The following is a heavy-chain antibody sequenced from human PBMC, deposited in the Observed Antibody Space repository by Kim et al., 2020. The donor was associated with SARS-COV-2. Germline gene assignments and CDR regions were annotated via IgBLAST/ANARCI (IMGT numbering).Heavy chain of an antibody. J-gene: IGHJ4*02. V-gene: IGHV3-9*01. Sequence: YVDSVRGRFTISRDNAKNSLYLQMNNLRTEDTALYYCEKKYTNSLYYFDYWGQGTLVTVSS. D-gene: IGHD3-16*01. CDR3: EKKYTNSLYYFDY.